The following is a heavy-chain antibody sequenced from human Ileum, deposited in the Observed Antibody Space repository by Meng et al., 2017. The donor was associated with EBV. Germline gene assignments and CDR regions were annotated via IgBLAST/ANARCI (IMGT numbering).Heavy chain of an antibody. CDR1: ESTLTNND. D-gene: IGHD5-24*01. Sequence: VALGQAGVRVNRPGASVKVSGKASESTLTNNDISWVRQATGQGLEWMGWKNPKTGTAHYAQKFQGRVSMNRDTSITTAYMELSSLTSEDTAVYYCVRTLERGDYWGQGTLVTVSS. V-gene: IGHV1-8*01. CDR2: KNPKTGTA. J-gene: IGHJ4*02. CDR3: VRTLERGDY.